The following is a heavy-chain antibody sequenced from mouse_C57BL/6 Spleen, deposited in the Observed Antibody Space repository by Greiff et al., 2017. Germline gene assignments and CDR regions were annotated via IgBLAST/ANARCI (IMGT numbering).Heavy chain of an antibody. CDR1: GFTFSDYG. D-gene: IGHD4-1*01. J-gene: IGHJ4*01. CDR2: ISSGSSTI. CDR3: AKTGTPDYYAMDY. V-gene: IGHV5-17*01. Sequence: EVQLVESGGGLVKPGGSLKLSCAASGFTFSDYGMHWVRQAPEKGLEWVAYISSGSSTIYYADTVKGRFTISRDNAKNTLFLQMTSLRSEDTAMYDCAKTGTPDYYAMDYWGQGTSVTVSS.